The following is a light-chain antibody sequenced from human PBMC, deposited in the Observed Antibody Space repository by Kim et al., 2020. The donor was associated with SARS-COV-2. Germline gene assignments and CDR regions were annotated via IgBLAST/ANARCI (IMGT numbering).Light chain of an antibody. J-gene: IGLJ2*01. CDR2: SAT. V-gene: IGLV7-43*01. CDR3: LLFYGGTRV. CDR1: AGAVSNDFF. Sequence: PGGAVTLPCASSAGAVSNDFFPNWFQQIPGQPPRSLIYSATNKPAWTPARFSGSLLGDKAALTLSGAQPEDEAEYYCLLFYGGTRVFGGGTQLTVL.